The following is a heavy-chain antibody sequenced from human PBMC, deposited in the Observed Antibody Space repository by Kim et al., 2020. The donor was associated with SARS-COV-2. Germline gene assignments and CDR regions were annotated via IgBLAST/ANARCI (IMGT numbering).Heavy chain of an antibody. D-gene: IGHD6-13*01. Sequence: GGSLRLSCAASGFTFSDYAMSWVRQAPGKGLEWVSAITSSGATFYADSVKGRFIISRDNSKNTLYLQMNSLGADDTALYYCAKPEKYGTTWYGRVDYWGQGSLVTVSS. V-gene: IGHV3-23*01. CDR1: GFTFSDYA. CDR2: ITSSGAT. CDR3: AKPEKYGTTWYGRVDY. J-gene: IGHJ4*02.